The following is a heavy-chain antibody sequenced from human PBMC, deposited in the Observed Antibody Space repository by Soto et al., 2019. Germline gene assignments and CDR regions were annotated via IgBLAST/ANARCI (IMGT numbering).Heavy chain of an antibody. V-gene: IGHV3-74*01. CDR2: IKNDGTT. Sequence: GGSLRLSCAASGFTVSNYWMNWVRQSPGKGLVWVSHIKNDGTTSYADSVEGRFTVSRDDAKNSFYLQMNSLRADDTAVYYCAKDRGEEGLKFLEWFGGMDVWGHGTTVTVSS. D-gene: IGHD3-3*01. CDR3: AKDRGEEGLKFLEWFGGMDV. CDR1: GFTVSNYW. J-gene: IGHJ6*02.